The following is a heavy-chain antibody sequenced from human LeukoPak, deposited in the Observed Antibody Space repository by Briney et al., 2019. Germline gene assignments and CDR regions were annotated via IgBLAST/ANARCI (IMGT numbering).Heavy chain of an antibody. V-gene: IGHV4-59*12. D-gene: IGHD3-22*01. CDR3: ARRIVVAGGDWFDP. Sequence: SETLSLACSVSGGSISTYYWGWIRQPPGKVLEWIGYISYSGSTNYNPSLKNRVTISIDTSKSQFSLNLNSVTAADTAVYYCARRIVVAGGDWFDPWGQGTLVTVSS. CDR1: GGSISTYY. J-gene: IGHJ5*02. CDR2: ISYSGST.